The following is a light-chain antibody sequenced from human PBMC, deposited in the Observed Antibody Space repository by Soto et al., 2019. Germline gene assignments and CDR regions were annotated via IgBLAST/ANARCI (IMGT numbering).Light chain of an antibody. CDR1: SSDVGGYTY. V-gene: IGLV2-14*01. J-gene: IGLJ2*01. CDR3: SSYTSRSTLV. Sequence: QSALTQPASVSGSPGQSITISCTGTSSDVGGYTYVSWYQQHPGKAPKLMIYDVSHRPSGVSNRFSGSKSGNTASLTISGLQTEDEADYYCSSYTSRSTLVFGGGTSSPS. CDR2: DVS.